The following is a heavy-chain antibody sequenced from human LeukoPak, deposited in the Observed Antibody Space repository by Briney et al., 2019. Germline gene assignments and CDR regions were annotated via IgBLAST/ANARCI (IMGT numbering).Heavy chain of an antibody. CDR3: ARGHGPDIVVVPAAYYYMDV. Sequence: PSETLSLTCAVYGGSFSGYYWSWIRQPPGKGLEWIGEINHSGSTNYKPSLKSRVTISVDTSKNQFSLKLSSVTAADTAVYYCARGHGPDIVVVPAAYYYMDVWGKGTTVTVSS. V-gene: IGHV4-34*01. J-gene: IGHJ6*03. CDR1: GGSFSGYY. D-gene: IGHD2-2*01. CDR2: INHSGST.